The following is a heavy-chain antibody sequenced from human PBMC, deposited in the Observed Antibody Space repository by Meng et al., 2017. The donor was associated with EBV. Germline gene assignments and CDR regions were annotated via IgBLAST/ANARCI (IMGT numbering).Heavy chain of an antibody. CDR1: GGPFRYYA. CDR2: FLPRLGAP. V-gene: IGHV1-69*01. Sequence: QGQFVLSAAEGQKPGSSVKVSCKTSGGPFRYYAISWVRQAHGQGLEWLGGFLPRLGAPNYAQKFHGRVKITADESTSTHYMDLSSLRSEDTAIYYCASESGRGYTPDYWGQGTLVTVSS. J-gene: IGHJ4*02. CDR3: ASESGRGYTPDY. D-gene: IGHD3-10*01.